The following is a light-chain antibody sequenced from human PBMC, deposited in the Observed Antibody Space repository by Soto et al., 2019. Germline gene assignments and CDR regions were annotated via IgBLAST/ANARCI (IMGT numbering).Light chain of an antibody. CDR3: QEYDGAPIT. CDR2: DAS. V-gene: IGKV3-20*01. J-gene: IGKJ5*01. CDR1: QSIRSER. Sequence: EIVLTQSPDTLSLYTGERATLSCRASQSIRSERLAWYQQKPGQAPRLVIFDASNRASGMPERFSGSGSGTDFTLTIARLEPEDFAVYYCQEYDGAPITFGLGTRLEIK.